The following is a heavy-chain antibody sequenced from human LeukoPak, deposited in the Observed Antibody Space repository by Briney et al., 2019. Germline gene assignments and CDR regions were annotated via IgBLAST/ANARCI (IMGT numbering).Heavy chain of an antibody. D-gene: IGHD2-2*01. CDR3: ARVRYCSSTSCEDAFDI. J-gene: IGHJ3*02. Sequence: PSETLSLTCTVSGGSISSSSYYWSWIRQPAGKGLEWIGRIYTSGSTNYNPSLKSRVTMSVDTSKNQFSLKLSSVTAADTAVYYCARVRYCSSTSCEDAFDIWGQGTMVTVSS. CDR2: IYTSGST. CDR1: GGSISSSSYY. V-gene: IGHV4-61*02.